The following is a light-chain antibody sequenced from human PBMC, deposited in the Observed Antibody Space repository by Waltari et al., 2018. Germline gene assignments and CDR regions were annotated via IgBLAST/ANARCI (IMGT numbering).Light chain of an antibody. V-gene: IGLV1-40*01. J-gene: IGLJ3*02. Sequence: QPVLTQPPAASGAPGQRVTISCTGSGSNNRAGYDVPWYQQLPRAAPKLLIYGSTSRPLGVPARFFGSTSGTSASLAITGLQAEDEADYYCQSYDTSLSVVFGGGTKLTVL. CDR1: GSNNRAGYD. CDR2: GST. CDR3: QSYDTSLSVV.